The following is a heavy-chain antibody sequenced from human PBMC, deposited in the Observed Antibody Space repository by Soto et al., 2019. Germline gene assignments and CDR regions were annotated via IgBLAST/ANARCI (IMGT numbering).Heavy chain of an antibody. Sequence: GGSLRLSCAASGFTFSSYGMHWVRQAPGKGLEWVAVISYDGSNKYYADSVKGRFTISRDNSKNTLYLQMNSLRAEDTAVYYCAKEGYDSSGYYPYYFDYWGQGTLVTVSS. D-gene: IGHD3-22*01. CDR2: ISYDGSNK. J-gene: IGHJ4*02. V-gene: IGHV3-30*18. CDR3: AKEGYDSSGYYPYYFDY. CDR1: GFTFSSYG.